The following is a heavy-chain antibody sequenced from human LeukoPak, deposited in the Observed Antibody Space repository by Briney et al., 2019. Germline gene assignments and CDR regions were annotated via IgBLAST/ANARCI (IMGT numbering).Heavy chain of an antibody. CDR1: GFTFDDYA. J-gene: IGHJ3*02. V-gene: IGHV3-9*01. CDR3: AKDFLESSKLAAAGTGNAFDI. D-gene: IGHD6-13*01. CDR2: ISWNSGSI. Sequence: GGSLRLSCAASGFTFDDYAMHWVRQAPGKGLEWVSGISWNSGSIGYADSVKGRFTISRDNAKNSLYLQMNSLRAEDTALYYCAKDFLESSKLAAAGTGNAFDIWGQGTMVTVSS.